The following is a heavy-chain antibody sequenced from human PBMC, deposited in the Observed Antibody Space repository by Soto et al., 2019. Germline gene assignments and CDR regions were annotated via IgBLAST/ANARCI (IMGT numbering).Heavy chain of an antibody. CDR1: GFIFSDYY. D-gene: IGHD1-26*01. V-gene: IGHV3-11*01. CDR3: ARVRQGRFDY. CDR2: ITSGGGTI. Sequence: GGSLRLSCAASGFIFSDYYMSWIRQAPGKGLEWVSYITSGGGTIYYADSVKGRFTISRDNAKNSLSLQMNSLRAEDMAVYYCARVRQGRFDYWGQGTLVTVSS. J-gene: IGHJ4*02.